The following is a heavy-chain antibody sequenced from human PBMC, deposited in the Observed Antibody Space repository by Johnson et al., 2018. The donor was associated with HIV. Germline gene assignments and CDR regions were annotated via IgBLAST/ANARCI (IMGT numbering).Heavy chain of an antibody. CDR1: GFTFSSYA. CDR3: ARENSSGYHDAFDI. D-gene: IGHD3-22*01. J-gene: IGHJ3*02. Sequence: QVQLVESGGGVVQPGRSLRLSCAASGFTFSSYAMHWVRQAPGKGLEWVAVISYDVSNKYYADSVKGRFTISRDNSKNTLYLQMNSLRAEDTAVYYCARENSSGYHDAFDIWGQGTLVTVSS. CDR2: ISYDVSNK. V-gene: IGHV3-30-3*01.